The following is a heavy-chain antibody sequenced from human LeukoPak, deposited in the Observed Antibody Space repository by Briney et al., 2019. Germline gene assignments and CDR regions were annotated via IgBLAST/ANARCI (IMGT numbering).Heavy chain of an antibody. CDR2: IYTSGST. J-gene: IGHJ4*02. CDR3: ASSISSGWYAFDY. V-gene: IGHV4-4*07. CDR1: GGSISSYY. D-gene: IGHD6-19*01. Sequence: SETLSLTCTVSGGSISSYYWRWIRQPAGKGLEWIGRIYTSGSTNYNPSLKSRVTMSVDTSKNQFSLKLSSVTAADTAVYYCASSISSGWYAFDYWGQGTLVTVSS.